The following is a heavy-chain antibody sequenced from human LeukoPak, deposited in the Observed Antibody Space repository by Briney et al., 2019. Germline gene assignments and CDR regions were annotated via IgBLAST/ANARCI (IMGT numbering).Heavy chain of an antibody. D-gene: IGHD5-18*01. CDR2: IYYSGST. CDR3: ARLPRYSYGYWYFDL. CDR1: GYSINSGYY. J-gene: IGHJ2*01. Sequence: SETLSLTCSVSGYSINSGYYWGWIRQPPGKGLGWIGYIYYSGSTNYNPSLKSRVTISVDTSKNQFSLNLSSVTAADTAVYYCARLPRYSYGYWYFDLWGRGTLVTVSS. V-gene: IGHV4-61*01.